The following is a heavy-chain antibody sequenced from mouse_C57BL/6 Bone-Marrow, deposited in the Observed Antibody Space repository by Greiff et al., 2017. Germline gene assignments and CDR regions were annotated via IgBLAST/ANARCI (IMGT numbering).Heavy chain of an antibody. D-gene: IGHD2-5*01. Sequence: QVQLQQPGAELVKPGASVKLSCKASGYTFTSYWITWVKQRPGQGLEWIGDIYPDSGCTNYNEKFKSKATLTVDTSSSTAYMQLSSLTSEDSAVYYGARTYESNYWYFDVWGTGTTVTVSS. V-gene: IGHV1-55*01. J-gene: IGHJ1*03. CDR1: GYTFTSYW. CDR2: IYPDSGCT. CDR3: ARTYESNYWYFDV.